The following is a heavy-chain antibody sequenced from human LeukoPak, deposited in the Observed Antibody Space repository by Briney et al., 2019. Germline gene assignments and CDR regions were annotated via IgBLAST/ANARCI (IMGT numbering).Heavy chain of an antibody. CDR2: ISGSGGST. D-gene: IGHD3-22*01. CDR1: GFTFSAYA. V-gene: IGHV3-23*01. Sequence: PGGSLRLSCAASGFTFSAYAMSWVRQAPGMGLEWVSVISGSGGSTYNADSVKGRFTISRDNSENTLYLQTNNLRAEDTAVYYCAKRQYDNGGYFDYWGQGTLVTVSS. CDR3: AKRQYDNGGYFDY. J-gene: IGHJ4*02.